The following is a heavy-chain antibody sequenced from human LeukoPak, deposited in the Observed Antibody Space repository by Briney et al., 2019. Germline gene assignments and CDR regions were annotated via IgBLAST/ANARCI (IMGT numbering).Heavy chain of an antibody. CDR1: GGTFSSYA. V-gene: IGHV1-69*05. CDR3: ARSSPYGDYLFDY. CDR2: IIPIFGTR. D-gene: IGHD4-17*01. J-gene: IGHJ4*02. Sequence: SVNVSCKASGGTFSSYAISWLRQAPGQGLEWMGRIIPIFGTRNYEQKFQGRVTITTDESTSTDYMELSSLRSEDTAVYYCARSSPYGDYLFDYWGQGTLVTVSS.